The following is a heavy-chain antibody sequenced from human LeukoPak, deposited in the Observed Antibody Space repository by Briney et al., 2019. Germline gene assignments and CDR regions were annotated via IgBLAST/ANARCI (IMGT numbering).Heavy chain of an antibody. Sequence: GGSLRLSCAASGFTFSTYWMHWVRQAPGKGLEWVAVIWYDGSNKYYADSVKGRFTISRDNSKNTLYLQMNSLRAEDTAVYYCARRGSYSFYYYYGMDVWGQGTTVTVSS. J-gene: IGHJ6*02. CDR3: ARRGSYSFYYYYGMDV. D-gene: IGHD1-26*01. CDR1: GFTFSTYW. V-gene: IGHV3-33*08. CDR2: IWYDGSNK.